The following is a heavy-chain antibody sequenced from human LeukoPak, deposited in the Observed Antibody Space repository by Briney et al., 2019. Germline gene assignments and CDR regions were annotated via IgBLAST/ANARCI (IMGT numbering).Heavy chain of an antibody. CDR3: ARNSGSYYYYYGTDV. D-gene: IGHD1-26*01. Sequence: PGGSLRLSCAASGFTFSSYSMNWVRQAPGKGLEWVSSISSTSSYIYSADSVKGRFTISRDNAKNSLYLQMNSLRAEDTAVYYCARNSGSYYYYYGTDVWGQGTTVTVSS. CDR1: GFTFSSYS. V-gene: IGHV3-21*01. CDR2: ISSTSSYI. J-gene: IGHJ6*02.